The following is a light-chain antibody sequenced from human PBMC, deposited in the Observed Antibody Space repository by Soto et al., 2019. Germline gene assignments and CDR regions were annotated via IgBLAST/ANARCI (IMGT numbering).Light chain of an antibody. J-gene: IGKJ2*01. CDR1: QSVSSSY. CDR2: AGS. CDR3: QQYGSSPYT. V-gene: IGKV3-20*01. Sequence: EIVLTQSPGTLSLSPGERATLSCRPSQSVSSSYLAWYQQKPGQAPRLLIYAGSSRATGIPDRFSGSGSGTDFTLTISRLEPEDFAVYYCQQYGSSPYTFGQGTKLEIK.